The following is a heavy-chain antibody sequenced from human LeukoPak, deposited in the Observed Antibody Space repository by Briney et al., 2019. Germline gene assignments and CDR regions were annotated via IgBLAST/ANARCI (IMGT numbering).Heavy chain of an antibody. CDR3: ARSYGSGRSDY. CDR1: GGSFSGYY. J-gene: IGHJ4*02. Sequence: SETLSLTCAVYGGSFSGYYWSWIRQPPGKGLEWIGEINHSGSTNYNPSLKSRVTISVDTSKNQFSLKLSSVTAADTAVYYCARSYGSGRSDYWGQGTLVTVSS. CDR2: INHSGST. D-gene: IGHD3-10*01. V-gene: IGHV4-34*01.